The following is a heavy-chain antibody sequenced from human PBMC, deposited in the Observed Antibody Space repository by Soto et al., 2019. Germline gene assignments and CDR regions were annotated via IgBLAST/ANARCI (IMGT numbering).Heavy chain of an antibody. CDR3: AREGTVTDNWFDP. CDR2: IYYSGST. D-gene: IGHD4-17*01. Sequence: QVQLQESGPGVVKPSQTLSLTCTVSGGSISSGGYYWSWIRQHPGKGLEWIGYIYYSGSTYYNPSLKSRVTISVATSNNRFSLKLSSVTAADTAVYYCAREGTVTDNWFDPWGQGTLVTVSS. CDR1: GGSISSGGYY. J-gene: IGHJ5*02. V-gene: IGHV4-31*03.